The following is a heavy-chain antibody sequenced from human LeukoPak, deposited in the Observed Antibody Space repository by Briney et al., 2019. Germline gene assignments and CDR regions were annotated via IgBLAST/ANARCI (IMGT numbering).Heavy chain of an antibody. CDR2: IYPGDSDT. CDR3: ARRDFYCGGDCYSEGGIDY. CDR1: GYSFTSYW. D-gene: IGHD2-21*01. Sequence: GESLKISCKGSGYSFTSYWIGWVRQMPGKGLEWMGIIYPGDSDTRYSPSFQGQVTISADKSISTAYLQWSSLKASDTAMYYCARRDFYCGGDCYSEGGIDYWGQGTLVTVSS. J-gene: IGHJ4*02. V-gene: IGHV5-51*01.